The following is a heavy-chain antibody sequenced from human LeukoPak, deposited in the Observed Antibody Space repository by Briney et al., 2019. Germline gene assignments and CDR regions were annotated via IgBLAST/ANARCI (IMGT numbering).Heavy chain of an antibody. CDR2: INWNGGST. D-gene: IGHD3-22*01. CDR1: GLTFDDYG. Sequence: PGGSLRLSCAASGLTFDDYGMSWVRQAPGKGLEWVSGINWNGGSTGYADSVKGRFTISRDNAKNSLHLQMNSLRAEDTALYYCASHSGYYYDSSPLWGQGTLVTVSS. J-gene: IGHJ4*02. V-gene: IGHV3-20*04. CDR3: ASHSGYYYDSSPL.